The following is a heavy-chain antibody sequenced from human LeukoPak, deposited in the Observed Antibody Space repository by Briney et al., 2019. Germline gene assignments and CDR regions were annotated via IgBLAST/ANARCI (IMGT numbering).Heavy chain of an antibody. CDR2: INHSGST. V-gene: IGHV4-34*01. CDR1: GGSFSGYY. J-gene: IGHJ4*02. Sequence: SETLSLTCAVHGGSFSGYYWSWIRQPPGKGLEWIGGINHSGSTNYNPSLKSRVTISVDTSKNQFSLKLSSVTAADTAVYYCARVNGDLVSYWGQGTLVTVSS. CDR3: ARVNGDLVSY.